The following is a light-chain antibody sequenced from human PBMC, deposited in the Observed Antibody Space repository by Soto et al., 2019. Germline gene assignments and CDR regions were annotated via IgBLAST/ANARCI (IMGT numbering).Light chain of an antibody. CDR1: SSNVGGYNL. CDR3: CSFTSSNTHV. V-gene: IGLV2-23*01. J-gene: IGLJ1*01. CDR2: EGT. Sequence: HSALTQPASVSGSPGQSVTISCTGTSSNVGGYNLVSWYQQHPGKAPKLMIYEGTKRPSGISNRFSGSKSGNTASLTISGLQAEDEADYYCCSFTSSNTHVFGTGTKLTVL.